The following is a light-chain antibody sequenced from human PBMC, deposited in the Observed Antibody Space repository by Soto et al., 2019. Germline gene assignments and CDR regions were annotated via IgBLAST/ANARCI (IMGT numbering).Light chain of an antibody. CDR3: ATWDDSLSGVL. Sequence: QSVLTQPPSASGTPGQRVTISCSGSSSNIGNNYVYWYQQFPGTAPKLLIYRNYHRPSGVPDRFSGSKSGTSASLAISGLRSDDEADYYCATWDDSLSGVLFGGGTKLTVL. CDR2: RNY. J-gene: IGLJ2*01. V-gene: IGLV1-47*01. CDR1: SSNIGNNY.